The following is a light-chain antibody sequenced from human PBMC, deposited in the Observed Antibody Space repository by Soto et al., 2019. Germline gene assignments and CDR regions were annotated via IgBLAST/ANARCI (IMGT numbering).Light chain of an antibody. CDR2: RAS. V-gene: IGKV3-20*01. CDR1: QMINNYL. J-gene: IGKJ1*01. Sequence: EILLAQTAGTLALSPGETATLSCRASQMINNYLLPWHQQKPGHPPRLLIVRASQRASGIPDRFRGSGSGTDFTLIFSSLDPEDFAVYYCQQYTNEPRTFGQGTKVDI. CDR3: QQYTNEPRT.